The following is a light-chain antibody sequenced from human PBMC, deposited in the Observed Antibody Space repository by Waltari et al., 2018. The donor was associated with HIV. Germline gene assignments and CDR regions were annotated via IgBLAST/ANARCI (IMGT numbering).Light chain of an antibody. CDR2: GFS. CDR3: SSYTIWSTLE. V-gene: IGLV2-14*03. CDR1: NIAIGTYNY. J-gene: IGLJ2*01. Sequence: QSALTQPAYVSGSPAQSITISSTGTNIAIGTYNYFFWYQQHPGEAPKLIIYGFSNRPSGVSNRFSGSKSGNTASLTISGLQAEDEADYYCSSYTIWSTLEFGGGTKLTVL.